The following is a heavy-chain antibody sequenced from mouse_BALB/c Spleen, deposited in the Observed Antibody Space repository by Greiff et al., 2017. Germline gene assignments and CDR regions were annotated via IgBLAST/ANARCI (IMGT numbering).Heavy chain of an antibody. V-gene: IGHV2-6-7*01. J-gene: IGHJ2*01. CDR1: GFSLTGYG. Sequence: QVQLKQSGPGLVAPSQSLSITCTVSGFSLTGYGVNWVRQPPGKGLEWLGMIWGDGSTDYNSALKSRLIISKDNSKSQVFLKMNSLQTDDTASYYCARGTTDFDYWGQGTTLTVSS. D-gene: IGHD1-1*01. CDR3: ARGTTDFDY. CDR2: IWGDGST.